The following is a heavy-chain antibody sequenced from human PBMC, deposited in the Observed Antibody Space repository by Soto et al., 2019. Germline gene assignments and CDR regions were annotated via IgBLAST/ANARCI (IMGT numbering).Heavy chain of an antibody. CDR3: ARDRADSSGSNVKGRFDY. D-gene: IGHD3-22*01. CDR2: ISAYNGNT. J-gene: IGHJ4*02. CDR1: GYTFTSYG. Sequence: GASVKVSCKASGYTFTSYGISWVRQAPGQGLEWMGWISAYNGNTNYAQKLQGRVTMTTDTSTSTAYMELRSLRSDDTAVYYCARDRADSSGSNVKGRFDYWGQGTLVTVSS. V-gene: IGHV1-18*01.